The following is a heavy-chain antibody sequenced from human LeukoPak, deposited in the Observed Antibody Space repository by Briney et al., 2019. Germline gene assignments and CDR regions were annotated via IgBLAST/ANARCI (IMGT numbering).Heavy chain of an antibody. CDR3: ARESGSKYGAFDY. V-gene: IGHV4-38-2*02. D-gene: IGHD1-26*01. CDR1: GYSVSSGNY. J-gene: IGHJ4*02. Sequence: SETLSLTCAVSGYSVSSGNYWGRIRQPPGKGLEWIGNIYRSGVTYYNPSLKSRVTISVDTSKNQFSLKLNSVTAADTAVYYCARESGSKYGAFDYWGQGTLVTVSS. CDR2: IYRSGVT.